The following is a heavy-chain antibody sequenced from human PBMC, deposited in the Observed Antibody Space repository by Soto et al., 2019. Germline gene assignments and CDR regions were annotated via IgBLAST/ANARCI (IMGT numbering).Heavy chain of an antibody. V-gene: IGHV4-59*01. J-gene: IGHJ4*02. Sequence: PSETLSLTCTVSGGSISSYYWSWIRQPPGKGLEWIGYIYYSGSTNYNPSLKSRVTISVDTSKNQFSLKLSSVTAADTAVYYCARGLTSAARPSLWGQGTLVTVSS. D-gene: IGHD6-6*01. CDR1: GGSISSYY. CDR2: IYYSGST. CDR3: ARGLTSAARPSL.